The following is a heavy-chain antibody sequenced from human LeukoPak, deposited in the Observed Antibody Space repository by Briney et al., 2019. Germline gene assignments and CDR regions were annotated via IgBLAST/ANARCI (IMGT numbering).Heavy chain of an antibody. V-gene: IGHV4-4*07. Sequence: SETLSLTCTVSGGSISSYYWSWIRQPAGKGLEWIGRIYTSGSTNYNPSLKSRVTMSVDTSKNQFSLKLSSVTAADTAVYYCARGVLRFLEWTNEGYFDYWGQGTLVTVSS. CDR3: ARGVLRFLEWTNEGYFDY. CDR1: GGSISSYY. CDR2: IYTSGST. D-gene: IGHD3-3*01. J-gene: IGHJ4*02.